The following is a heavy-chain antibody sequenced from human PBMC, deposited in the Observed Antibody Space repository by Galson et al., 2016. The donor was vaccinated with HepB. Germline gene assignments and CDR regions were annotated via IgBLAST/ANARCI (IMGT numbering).Heavy chain of an antibody. V-gene: IGHV3-23*01. CDR1: AFTSSSYP. J-gene: IGHJ4*02. CDR3: AKDRWELVRGYDY. Sequence: SLRLSCAASAFTSSSYPMSWVRQAPGKGLEWVSAISDGAGSTYYADSVKGRFTISRDNSKNTLYLQMNSLRADDTAVYYCAKDRWELVRGYDYWGQGTLVTVSS. D-gene: IGHD1-26*01. CDR2: ISDGAGST.